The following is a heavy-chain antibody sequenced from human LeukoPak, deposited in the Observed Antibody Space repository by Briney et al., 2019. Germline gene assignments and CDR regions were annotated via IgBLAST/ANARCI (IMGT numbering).Heavy chain of an antibody. CDR3: ARDIQTYYFDY. CDR2: IYYTGST. V-gene: IGHV4-59*12. Sequence: PSETLSLTCTVSGGSISSYYWNWIRQPPGKGLEWIGYIYYTGSTNYNPSLKSRVTMSVDTSKNQFSLKLSSVTAADTAVYYCARDIQTYYFDYWGQGTLVTVSS. J-gene: IGHJ4*02. CDR1: GGSISSYY.